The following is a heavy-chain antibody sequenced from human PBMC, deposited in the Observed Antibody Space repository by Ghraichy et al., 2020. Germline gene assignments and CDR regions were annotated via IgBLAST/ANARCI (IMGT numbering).Heavy chain of an antibody. J-gene: IGHJ4*02. D-gene: IGHD4-17*01. CDR1: GFTFSNYA. CDR3: AKDAEHDYGVLWGDY. V-gene: IGHV3-23*01. Sequence: GGSLRLSCTASGFTFSNYAMTWVRQAPGRGLEWVSSISGSGGGAYYAGSVRGRFTISRDNSRNTLSLEMNSLRAEDTAIYYCAKDAEHDYGVLWGDYWGQGALVTVSS. CDR2: ISGSGGGA.